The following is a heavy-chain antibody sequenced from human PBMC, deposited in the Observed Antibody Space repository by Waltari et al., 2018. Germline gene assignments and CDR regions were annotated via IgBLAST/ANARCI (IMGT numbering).Heavy chain of an antibody. J-gene: IGHJ4*02. CDR1: GITFSGYA. CDR2: ISGGGTGT. CDR3: ARCTGGSCYGFDY. D-gene: IGHD2-15*01. Sequence: EVQLLESGGGLVQPGGSLRLSCAASGITFSGYAMSWVRQAPGKGLWGVSFISGGGTGTYYGDSVKGRFTISRANSQSTVYLQMNSLRAEDTAVYYCARCTGGSCYGFDYWGQGTLVTVSS. V-gene: IGHV3-23*03.